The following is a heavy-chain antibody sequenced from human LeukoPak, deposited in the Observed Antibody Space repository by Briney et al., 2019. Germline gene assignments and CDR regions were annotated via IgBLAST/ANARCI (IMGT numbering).Heavy chain of an antibody. CDR1: GFTFSSYA. D-gene: IGHD2-15*01. CDR2: ISGGGGST. Sequence: PGWSLTLSCAASGFTFSSYAMSWVRQAPGKGLEWVSAISGGGGSTYYADSVKGRFTISRDNSKNTLYLQMNSLRAEDTAVYYCAKSGAVGRLLSYYFDYWGQGTLVTVSS. CDR3: AKSGAVGRLLSYYFDY. V-gene: IGHV3-23*01. J-gene: IGHJ4*02.